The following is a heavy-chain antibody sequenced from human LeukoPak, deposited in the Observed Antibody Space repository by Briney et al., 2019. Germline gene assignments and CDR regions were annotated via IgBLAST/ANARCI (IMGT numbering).Heavy chain of an antibody. CDR1: GFTFSSYG. Sequence: PGGSLRLSCAASGFTFSSYGMHWVRQAPGKGLEWVAVISYDGSNKYYADSVKGRFTICRDNSKNTLYLQMNSLRAEDTAVYYCAKGVDSSGWYFRFDYWGQGTLVTVSS. CDR2: ISYDGSNK. V-gene: IGHV3-30*18. D-gene: IGHD6-19*01. CDR3: AKGVDSSGWYFRFDY. J-gene: IGHJ4*02.